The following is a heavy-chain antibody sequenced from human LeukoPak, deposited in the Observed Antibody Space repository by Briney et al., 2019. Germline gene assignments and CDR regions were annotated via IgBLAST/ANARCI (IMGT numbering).Heavy chain of an antibody. Sequence: GASVKVSCKASGYTFTGYYMHWVRQAPGQGLEWMGWINPNSGGTNYAQKFQGRVTMTRDTSISTAYMELSRLRSDDTAVYYCARETGDFEYYDFWSGYFCWGQGTLVTVSS. J-gene: IGHJ4*02. D-gene: IGHD3-3*01. CDR1: GYTFTGYY. V-gene: IGHV1-2*02. CDR2: INPNSGGT. CDR3: ARETGDFEYYDFWSGYFC.